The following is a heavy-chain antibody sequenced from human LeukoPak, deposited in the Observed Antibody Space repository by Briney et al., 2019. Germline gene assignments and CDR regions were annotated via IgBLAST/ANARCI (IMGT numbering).Heavy chain of an antibody. J-gene: IGHJ4*02. CDR1: GFTFSSYG. Sequence: GGSLRLSCAASGFTFSSYGMPWVRQAPGKGLEWVAVIWYDGSNKYYADSVKGRFTISRDNSKNTLYLQMNSLRAEDTAVYYCASLDYGDTGYWGQGTLVTVSS. D-gene: IGHD4-17*01. CDR2: IWYDGSNK. CDR3: ASLDYGDTGY. V-gene: IGHV3-33*01.